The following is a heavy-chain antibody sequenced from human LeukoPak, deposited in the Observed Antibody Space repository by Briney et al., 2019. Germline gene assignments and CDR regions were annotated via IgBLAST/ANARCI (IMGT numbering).Heavy chain of an antibody. CDR2: LKPSGTSA. J-gene: IGHJ4*02. Sequence: ASVKASCKASGYTLSSYYMHWVRQAPGQGLEWMGVLKPSGTSASFAQKFQGRVSMTRDTSTSTVYMELSSLRSEDTAVYYCAREEAGGLFDYWGQGTLVTVSS. D-gene: IGHD1-26*01. V-gene: IGHV1-46*01. CDR3: AREEAGGLFDY. CDR1: GYTLSSYY.